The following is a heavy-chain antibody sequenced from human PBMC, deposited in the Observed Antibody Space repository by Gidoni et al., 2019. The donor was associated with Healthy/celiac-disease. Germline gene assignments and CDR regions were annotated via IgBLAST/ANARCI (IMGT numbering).Heavy chain of an antibody. CDR2: ISAYNGNT. CDR3: ARDPIVGVVITLYYYYGMDV. J-gene: IGHJ6*02. Sequence: QVQLVQSGAEVKTPGASVKVSCKASGYTFTSYGISWVRQAPGQGLEWMGWISAYNGNTNYAQKLQGRVTMTTDTSTSTAYMELRSLRSDDTAVYYCARDPIVGVVITLYYYYGMDVWGQGTTVTVSS. CDR1: GYTFTSYG. V-gene: IGHV1-18*01. D-gene: IGHD3-3*01.